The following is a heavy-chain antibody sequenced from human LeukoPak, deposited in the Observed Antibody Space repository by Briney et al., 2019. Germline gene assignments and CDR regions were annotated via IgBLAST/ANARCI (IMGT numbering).Heavy chain of an antibody. CDR3: TTDVRRQWLGY. CDR2: IKSKTDGGTT. V-gene: IGHV3-15*01. Sequence: GGSLRLSCAASGFTFSNAWMSWVRQAPGKGLEWVGRIKSKTDGGTTDYAAPVKGRFTISRDDSKNTLYLQMNSLKTEDTAMYYCTTDVRRQWLGYWGQGTLVTVSS. CDR1: GFTFSNAW. J-gene: IGHJ4*02. D-gene: IGHD6-19*01.